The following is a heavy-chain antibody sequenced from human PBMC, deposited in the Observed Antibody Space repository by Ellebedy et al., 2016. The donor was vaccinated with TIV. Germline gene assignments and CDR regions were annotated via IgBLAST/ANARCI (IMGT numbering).Heavy chain of an antibody. CDR2: ISSSSGTI. J-gene: IGHJ4*02. V-gene: IGHV3-48*01. D-gene: IGHD2-15*01. CDR1: GFTFSIYS. Sequence: GGSLRLSXAASGFTFSIYSMNWVRQAPGKGLEWVSYISSSSGTIYYADSVKGRFTISRDIAKNSLYLQMNSLRAEDTAVYYCARDVVVASFDYWGQGTLVTVSS. CDR3: ARDVVVASFDY.